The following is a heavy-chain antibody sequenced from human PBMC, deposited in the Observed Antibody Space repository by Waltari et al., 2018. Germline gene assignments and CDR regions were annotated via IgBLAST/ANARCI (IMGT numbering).Heavy chain of an antibody. CDR3: ARDEARYYDIMTGGGYYGLDV. CDR1: GGSISSGSVS. CDR2: IFTSGST. V-gene: IGHV4-61*02. D-gene: IGHD3-9*01. Sequence: QVQLQESGPGLVRPSQTLSLTCTVSGGSISSGSVSWTWIRQPAGKGREWVGHIFTSGSTKYNPALKSRVSVSLDTSENQFALRLSAVTAADTAVYYCARDEARYYDIMTGGGYYGLDVWGQGTTVTVSS. J-gene: IGHJ6*02.